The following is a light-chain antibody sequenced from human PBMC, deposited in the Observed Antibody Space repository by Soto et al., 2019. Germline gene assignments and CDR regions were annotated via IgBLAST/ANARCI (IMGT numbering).Light chain of an antibody. CDR3: QQHYNTPRT. CDR1: QPISDY. J-gene: IGKJ1*01. V-gene: IGKV1-39*01. Sequence: DIQMTQSPSSLSASVGDRVTITCRTSQPISDYLNWYQQKPGKAPTLLIYTTSNLQSGVPSRFSGSGSATHFTFTISSLQPEDFATYYCQQHYNTPRTFGQGTKVEI. CDR2: TTS.